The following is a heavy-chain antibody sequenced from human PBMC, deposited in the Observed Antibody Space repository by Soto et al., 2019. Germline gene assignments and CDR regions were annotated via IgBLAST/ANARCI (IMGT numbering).Heavy chain of an antibody. CDR1: GFTFSSYA. CDR3: ARRGPGTYFDY. CDR2: VSGSGGST. D-gene: IGHD6-13*01. J-gene: IGHJ4*02. V-gene: IGHV3-23*01. Sequence: PGGSLRLSCAASGFTFSSYAMNWVRQAPGKGLEWVSVVSGSGGSTYYADSVQGRFTISRDNSKNTLYLQMNSLRAEDTAIYYCARRGPGTYFDYWGQGTLVTVLL.